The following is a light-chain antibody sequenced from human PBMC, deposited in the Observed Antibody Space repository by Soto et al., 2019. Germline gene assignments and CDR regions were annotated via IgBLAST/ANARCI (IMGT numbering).Light chain of an antibody. J-gene: IGKJ2*01. CDR3: QQYGSSPRT. CDR2: GAS. Sequence: EILLTQSPGTLSLSPGERATRSCRASQSVSDTYLAWYQQKPGQAPRLLIYGASSRATGIPDRFSGSGSGTDFTLTITTLEPEDFAVYFCQQYGSSPRTFGHGTKVHIK. CDR1: QSVSDTY. V-gene: IGKV3-20*01.